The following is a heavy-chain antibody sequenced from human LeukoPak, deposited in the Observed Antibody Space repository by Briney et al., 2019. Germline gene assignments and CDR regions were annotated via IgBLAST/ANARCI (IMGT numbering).Heavy chain of an antibody. J-gene: IGHJ3*02. CDR2: IIPIFGTA. D-gene: IGHD3-10*01. CDR3: ARERRMEDSYYGSGSKTYAFDI. Sequence: SVKVSCKASGGTFSSYAISWVRQAPGQGLEWMGRIIPIFGTANYAQEFQGRVTITTDESTSTAYMELSSLRSEDTAVYYCARERRMEDSYYGSGSKTYAFDIWGQGTMVTVSS. CDR1: GGTFSSYA. V-gene: IGHV1-69*05.